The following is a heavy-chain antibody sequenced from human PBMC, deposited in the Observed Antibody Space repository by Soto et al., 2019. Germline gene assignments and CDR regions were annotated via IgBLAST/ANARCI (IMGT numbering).Heavy chain of an antibody. V-gene: IGHV1-69*06. CDR3: ARDPFDLFGYMDV. CDR2: IIPLLKTV. Sequence: QEELVQSGAEVKKPGSSVNVSCKASGGTFASYSITWVRQAPGQRLEWMGEIIPLLKTVNYAQKFQGRVTITGDRSTSTVYMALSRLRSDDTAVYYCARDPFDLFGYMDVWGHGTTVTVS. CDR1: GGTFASYS. D-gene: IGHD3-9*01. J-gene: IGHJ6*02.